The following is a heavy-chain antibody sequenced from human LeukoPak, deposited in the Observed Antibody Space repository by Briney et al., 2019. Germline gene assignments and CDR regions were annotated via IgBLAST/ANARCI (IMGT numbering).Heavy chain of an antibody. V-gene: IGHV3-23*01. D-gene: IGHD4-11*01. CDR3: AKRRGNTVTLWYFDF. CDR2: ISGSGGST. CDR1: GFTFSSYA. Sequence: GGSLRLSCAASGFTFSSYAMTWARQAPGKGLEWVSTISGSGGSTSYADSVKGRITISRDNSKNTLYLQMNSLRAEDTAVYYCAKRRGNTVTLWYFDFWGQGTLVTVSS. J-gene: IGHJ4*02.